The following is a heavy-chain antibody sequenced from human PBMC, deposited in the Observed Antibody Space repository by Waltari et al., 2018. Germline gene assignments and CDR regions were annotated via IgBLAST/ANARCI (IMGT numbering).Heavy chain of an antibody. Sequence: EVQLVESGGGVVRPGGSLRLSCAASGLTFDAYGMIWVRQATGKVLEWVSGINWKCGSTGYADSEKDRFTIARDNAKNSLYLQMNSLRAEDTALYHGARDPTLGFDPWGQGTLVTVSS. J-gene: IGHJ5*02. V-gene: IGHV3-20*01. CDR1: GLTFDAYG. CDR3: ARDPTLGFDP. CDR2: INWKCGST.